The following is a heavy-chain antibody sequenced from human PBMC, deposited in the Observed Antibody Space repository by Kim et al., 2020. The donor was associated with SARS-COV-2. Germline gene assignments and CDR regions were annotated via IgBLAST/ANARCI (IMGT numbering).Heavy chain of an antibody. CDR3: ARETVAGSSSARFDY. D-gene: IGHD6-19*01. CDR2: INAGNGNT. Sequence: ASVKVSCRASGYTFTSYAMHWVRQAPGQRLEWIGWINAGNGNTKYSQKFQGRVTITRDTSASTAYMELSSLRSEDTAVYYCARETVAGSSSARFDYWGQGTLVTVSS. V-gene: IGHV1-3*01. CDR1: GYTFTSYA. J-gene: IGHJ4*02.